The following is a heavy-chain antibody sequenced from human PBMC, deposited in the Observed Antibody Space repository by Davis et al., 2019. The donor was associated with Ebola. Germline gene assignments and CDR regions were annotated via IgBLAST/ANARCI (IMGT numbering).Heavy chain of an antibody. D-gene: IGHD6-13*01. CDR2: ISNGGAVM. V-gene: IGHV3-23*01. CDR1: GFRFSTYA. J-gene: IGHJ4*02. Sequence: GGSLRLSCAASGFRFSTYAMAWVRQVPGKGLEWLSSISNGGAVMDYADSVKGRFTISRDNYINTLYLQMISLRVDDTALYYCAKGGPIATSGTKSIDSWGQGTLVTVSS. CDR3: AKGGPIATSGTKSIDS.